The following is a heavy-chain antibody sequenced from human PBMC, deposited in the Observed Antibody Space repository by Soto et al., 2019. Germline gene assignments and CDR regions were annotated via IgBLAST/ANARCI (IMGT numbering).Heavy chain of an antibody. Sequence: ASVKVSCKASGGTFSTYGISWVRQAPGQGLEWMGGIIPIFGATNYAQKFQGRVTVTADKSTSTAYVDLSSLRSEDTAIYYCARGVVERRRGYYYYGLDVWGQGTTVTVSS. J-gene: IGHJ6*02. CDR3: ARGVVERRRGYYYYGLDV. V-gene: IGHV1-69*06. CDR1: GGTFSTYG. D-gene: IGHD1-1*01. CDR2: IIPIFGAT.